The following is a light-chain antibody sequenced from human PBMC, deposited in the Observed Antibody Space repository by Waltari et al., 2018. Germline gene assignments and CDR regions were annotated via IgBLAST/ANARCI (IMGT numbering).Light chain of an antibody. CDR1: QSVSSSD. V-gene: IGKV3-20*01. CDR2: GAS. CDR3: QQYGSSPPET. Sequence: EIVLTQSPGTLSLSPGERATLSCRASQSVSSSDLAWYQQKPGQAPRLLIHGASSRATGIPDRFSGSGSGTDFTLTISRLEPEDFAVYYCQQYGSSPPETFGGGTKVEIK. J-gene: IGKJ4*01.